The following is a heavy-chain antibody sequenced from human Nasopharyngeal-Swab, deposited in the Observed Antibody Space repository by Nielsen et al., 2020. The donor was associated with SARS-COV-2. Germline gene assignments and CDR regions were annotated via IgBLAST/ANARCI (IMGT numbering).Heavy chain of an antibody. D-gene: IGHD4-17*01. V-gene: IGHV3-30*18. J-gene: IGHJ4*02. CDR2: IAYDGSNE. CDR1: VITFSGSG. CDR3: AKDVHGDYGGIDY. Sequence: LSLTCAASVITFSGSGMDRVRQSPGKGLEWVGVIAYDGSNEYYGDSVKGRFTISRDNSKNTLYLQMNSLRVDDTAVYYCAKDVHGDYGGIDYWGQGILVTVSS.